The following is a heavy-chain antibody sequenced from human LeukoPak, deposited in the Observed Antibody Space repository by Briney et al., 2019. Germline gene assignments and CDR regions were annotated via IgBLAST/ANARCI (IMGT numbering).Heavy chain of an antibody. D-gene: IGHD3-22*01. CDR3: ARIFYYYDSSGGGSHFDY. J-gene: IGHJ4*02. CDR2: IYYSGST. V-gene: IGHV4-59*01. Sequence: SETLSLTCTVSGGSISSYYWSWIRQPPGKGLEWIGYIYYSGSTNYNPSLKSRVTIPVDTSKNQFSLKLSSVTAADTAVYYCARIFYYYDSSGGGSHFDYWGQGTLVTVSS. CDR1: GGSISSYY.